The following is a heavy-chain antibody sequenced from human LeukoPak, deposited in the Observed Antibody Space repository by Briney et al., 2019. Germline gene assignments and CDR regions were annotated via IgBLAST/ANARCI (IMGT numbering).Heavy chain of an antibody. Sequence: GGSLSLSCAASGFIIFKSWMTWVRQAPGKGLEWVAIIKQDASEIYYLDSVKGRFTISRDNAKNSIYLHMTRLRVEDTAVYYCARVAGEASGYHPFDIWGQGTMVTASS. J-gene: IGHJ3*02. CDR1: GFIIFKSW. CDR3: ARVAGEASGYHPFDI. V-gene: IGHV3-7*01. D-gene: IGHD3-22*01. CDR2: IKQDASEI.